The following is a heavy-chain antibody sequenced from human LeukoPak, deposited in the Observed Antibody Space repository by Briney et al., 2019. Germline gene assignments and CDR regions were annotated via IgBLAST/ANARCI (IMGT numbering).Heavy chain of an antibody. CDR1: GGSFSGYY. CDR3: ARARGAPLDY. D-gene: IGHD3-10*01. J-gene: IGHJ4*02. CDR2: INHSGST. Sequence: PSETLSLTCAVYGGSFSGYYWSWIRQPPGKGLEWIGEINHSGSTNYNPSLKSRVTISVDTSKNQFSLKLSSVTAADTAVYYCARARGAPLDYWGQGTLVTVSS. V-gene: IGHV4-34*01.